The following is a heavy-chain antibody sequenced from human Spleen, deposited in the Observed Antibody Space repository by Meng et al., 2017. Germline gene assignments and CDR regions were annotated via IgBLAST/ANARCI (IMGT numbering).Heavy chain of an antibody. CDR2: TYYSGIT. D-gene: IGHD6-13*01. CDR1: GLSFTDAW. J-gene: IGHJ4*02. CDR3: ARDFFGSSRFDF. V-gene: IGHV4-59*01. Sequence: GSLRLSCVASGLSFTDAWMSWIRQPPGKELEWLAYTYYSGITNYNPSLKSRVTISLDTSKNQFSLKLSSVTAAETAVYYCARDFFGSSRFDFWGQGTLVTVSS.